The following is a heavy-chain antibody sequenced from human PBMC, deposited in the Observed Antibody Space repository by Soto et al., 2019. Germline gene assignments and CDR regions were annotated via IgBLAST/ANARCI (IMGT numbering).Heavy chain of an antibody. CDR1: GFTFSSYS. Sequence: EVQLVESGGGLVQPGGSLRLSCAASGFTFSSYSMNWVRQAPGKGLEWVSYISSSSSTIYYADSVKGRFTISRDNAKNSLYLQRNSLRDEYTAVYYCSRSYDFWSGYYFDYWGQGTLVTVSS. D-gene: IGHD3-3*01. CDR2: ISSSSSTI. J-gene: IGHJ4*02. V-gene: IGHV3-48*02. CDR3: SRSYDFWSGYYFDY.